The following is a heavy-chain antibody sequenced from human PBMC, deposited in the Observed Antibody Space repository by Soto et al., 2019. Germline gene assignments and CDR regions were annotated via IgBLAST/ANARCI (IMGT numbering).Heavy chain of an antibody. V-gene: IGHV4-30-2*02. CDR3: ARNYGHAFDI. J-gene: IGHJ3*02. CDR1: GGYIISGCCS. Sequence: SETLSLTCTVAGGYIISGCCSWSWIRQPPGKGLEWIGYMYHSGSTYYNPSLKSRGTISIDRSKNQFSLKLSSVTAADTAVYYCARNYGHAFDIWGQGTMVTVSS. D-gene: IGHD1-7*01. CDR2: MYHSGST.